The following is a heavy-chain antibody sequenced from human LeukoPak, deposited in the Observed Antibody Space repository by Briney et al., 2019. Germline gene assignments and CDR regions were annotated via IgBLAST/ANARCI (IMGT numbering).Heavy chain of an antibody. CDR2: ITSSGDDI. J-gene: IGHJ4*02. V-gene: IGHV3-11*01. Sequence: GGSLRLSCAASGFTFSDYYMSWIREAPGKGVEWVAYITSSGDDIYYADPVKGRFTISRDNAKNALFLRMSSLRVEDTATYYCASDIVATSGDFWGQGTLVSVSS. D-gene: IGHD5-12*01. CDR1: GFTFSDYY. CDR3: ASDIVATSGDF.